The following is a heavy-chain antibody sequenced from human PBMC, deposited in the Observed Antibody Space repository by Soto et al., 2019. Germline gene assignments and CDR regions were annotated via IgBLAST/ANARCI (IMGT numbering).Heavy chain of an antibody. D-gene: IGHD6-19*01. CDR3: ARAPPLSSGWYGDAFDI. Sequence: ASVKVSCKASGYTFTSYGISWVRQAPGQGLEWMGWISAYNGNTNYAQKLQGRVTMTTGTSTSTAYMELRSLRSDDTAVYYCARAPPLSSGWYGDAFDIWGQGTMVTVSS. V-gene: IGHV1-18*01. CDR2: ISAYNGNT. CDR1: GYTFTSYG. J-gene: IGHJ3*02.